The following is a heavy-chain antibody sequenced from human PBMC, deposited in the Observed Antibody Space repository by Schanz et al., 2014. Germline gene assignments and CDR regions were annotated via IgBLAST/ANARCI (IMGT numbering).Heavy chain of an antibody. J-gene: IGHJ4*02. CDR3: ARANYRRKINFDY. CDR2: IWYDENNK. D-gene: IGHD3-10*01. V-gene: IGHV3-33*08. CDR1: GFTFSSYA. Sequence: QVQLLQFGGGVVQPGGSLRLSCAASGFTFSSYAMHWVRQAPGKGLEWVAVIWYDENNKYYADSVKGRFTMSRDNSKNTLYLQMNSLRAEDTAVYYCARANYRRKINFDYWGRGTLVTVSS.